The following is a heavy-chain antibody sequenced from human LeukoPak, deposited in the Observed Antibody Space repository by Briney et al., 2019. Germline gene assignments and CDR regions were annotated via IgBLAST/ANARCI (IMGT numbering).Heavy chain of an antibody. V-gene: IGHV3-23*01. CDR1: GFTFSSYA. Sequence: GGSLRLSCAASGFTFSSYAMSWVRQAPGKGLEWVSAISGSGGTTYYADSVKGRFTISRDNSNNTLYLQMRSLTAEDTAVYFCAKVSVFYYDSGGYSAPFDYWGQGTLVPVSS. J-gene: IGHJ4*02. D-gene: IGHD3-22*01. CDR3: AKVSVFYYDSGGYSAPFDY. CDR2: ISGSGGTT.